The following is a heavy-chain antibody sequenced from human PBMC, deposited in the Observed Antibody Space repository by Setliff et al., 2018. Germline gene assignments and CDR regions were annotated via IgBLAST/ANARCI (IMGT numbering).Heavy chain of an antibody. CDR3: ARDFIWGGLTGPDY. Sequence: ASVKVSCKASGYTFIGHYMHWVRQAPGEGLEWMGWFNPNNGETKFAQKFQGRVTLARDTSLKTHYMELSNLTSDDTAIYYCARDFIWGGLTGPDYWGQGTLVTVSS. D-gene: IGHD3-9*01. CDR1: GYTFIGHY. V-gene: IGHV1-2*02. J-gene: IGHJ4*02. CDR2: FNPNNGET.